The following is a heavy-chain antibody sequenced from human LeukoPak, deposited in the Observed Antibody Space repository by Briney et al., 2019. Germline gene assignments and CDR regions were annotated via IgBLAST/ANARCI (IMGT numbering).Heavy chain of an antibody. CDR2: INPNSGDT. V-gene: IGHV1-2*02. D-gene: IGHD7-27*01. J-gene: IGHJ4*02. CDR3: ARGLLTGIPFDY. CDR1: GYTFTGYY. Sequence: ASVKVSCKASGYTFTGYYMHWVRQAPGQGLEWMGWINPNSGDTNYAQKFQARVTMTRDTPISTAYMELSRLRSDDTAVYYCARGLLTGIPFDYWGQGTLVTVSS.